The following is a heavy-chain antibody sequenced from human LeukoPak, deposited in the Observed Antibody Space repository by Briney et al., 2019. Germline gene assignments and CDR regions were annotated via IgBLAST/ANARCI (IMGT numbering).Heavy chain of an antibody. V-gene: IGHV1-18*01. CDR1: GYTFTSYG. J-gene: IGHJ6*02. Sequence: ASVKVSCKASGYTFTSYGISWVRQAPGQGLEWMGWIGAYNGNTNYAQKLQGRVTMTTDTSTSTAYMELRSLRSDDTAVYYCARDSELAIVATIARLYYGMDVWGQGTTVTVSS. CDR2: IGAYNGNT. D-gene: IGHD5-12*01. CDR3: ARDSELAIVATIARLYYGMDV.